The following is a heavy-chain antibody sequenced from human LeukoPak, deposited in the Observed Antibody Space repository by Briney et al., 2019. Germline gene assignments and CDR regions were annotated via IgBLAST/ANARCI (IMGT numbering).Heavy chain of an antibody. CDR1: GFTFTSYA. J-gene: IGHJ4*02. D-gene: IGHD2-21*02. Sequence: ASVKVSCKASGFTFTSYAMHWVRQAPGQRLDWMGWINAGNGNTRYSQKFQGRVTITRDTSASIAYMELSSLTSEDTAIYYCARKNYGDRHPYDYWGQGTLVTVSS. CDR3: ARKNYGDRHPYDY. CDR2: INAGNGNT. V-gene: IGHV1-3*01.